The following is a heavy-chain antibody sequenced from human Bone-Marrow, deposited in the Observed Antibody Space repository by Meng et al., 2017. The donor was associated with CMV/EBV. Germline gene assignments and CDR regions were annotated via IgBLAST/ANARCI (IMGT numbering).Heavy chain of an antibody. CDR3: AREDSSGWNRTFYFDF. CDR2: ISRDNNYI. Sequence: GESLKISCAASGFIFSDYSMNWVRQAPGKGLEWVSSISRDNNYIYYEDSIKGRFTISRDNAKNSLYLQMNSLRAEDTAVYYCAREDSSGWNRTFYFDFWGQGALVTVSS. CDR1: GFIFSDYS. D-gene: IGHD6-19*01. V-gene: IGHV3-21*01. J-gene: IGHJ4*02.